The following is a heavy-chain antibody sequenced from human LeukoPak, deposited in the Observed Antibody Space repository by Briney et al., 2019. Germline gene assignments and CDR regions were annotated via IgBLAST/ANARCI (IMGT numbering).Heavy chain of an antibody. CDR1: GYTFTSYG. V-gene: IGHV1-2*02. J-gene: IGHJ2*01. Sequence: ASVKVSCKAYGYTFTSYGISWVRQAPGQGLEWMGWINPNSGGTNYAQKFQGRVTMTRDTSISTAYMELSRLRSDDTAVYYCARGRFLEWLLSADWYFDLWGRGTLVTVSS. CDR2: INPNSGGT. CDR3: ARGRFLEWLLSADWYFDL. D-gene: IGHD3-3*01.